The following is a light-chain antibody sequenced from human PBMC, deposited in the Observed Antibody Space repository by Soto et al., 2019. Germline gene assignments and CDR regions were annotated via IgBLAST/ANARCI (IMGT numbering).Light chain of an antibody. CDR2: DAS. V-gene: IGKV3-11*01. CDR3: QQRSNWPIT. Sequence: EIVLTQSPATLSLSPVERATLSCMASQSVSSYLAWFQQKPGQAPRLLIFDASNRPTGIAARFSGSGSGTDFTLTISSLEPEDFAVYYCQQRSNWPITFGQGTRLEIK. CDR1: QSVSSY. J-gene: IGKJ5*01.